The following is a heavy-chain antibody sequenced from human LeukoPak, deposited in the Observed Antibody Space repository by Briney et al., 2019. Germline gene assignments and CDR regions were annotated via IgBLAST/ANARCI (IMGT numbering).Heavy chain of an antibody. J-gene: IGHJ4*02. Sequence: TPGGSLRLSCAASGFTFSNAWMSWVRQAPGKGLEWVGRIKSKTDGGTTDYAAPVKGRFTISRDDSKNTLYLQMNSLKTEDTAVYYCTTVDYYDSSGSFDYWSQGTLVTVSS. CDR3: TTVDYYDSSGSFDY. V-gene: IGHV3-15*01. CDR2: IKSKTDGGTT. CDR1: GFTFSNAW. D-gene: IGHD3-22*01.